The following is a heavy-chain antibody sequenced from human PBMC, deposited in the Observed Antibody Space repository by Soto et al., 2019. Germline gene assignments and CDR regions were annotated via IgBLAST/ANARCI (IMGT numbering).Heavy chain of an antibody. J-gene: IGHJ5*02. CDR1: GYTFTGYY. Sequence: GASVKVSCKASGYTFTGYYMHWVRQAPGQGLEWMGWINPNSGGTNYAQKFQGWVTMTRDTSIGTAYMELSRLRSDDTAVYYCARGPPFEYSSSYNWLDPWGQGTMVTVSS. V-gene: IGHV1-2*04. CDR2: INPNSGGT. D-gene: IGHD6-6*01. CDR3: ARGPPFEYSSSYNWLDP.